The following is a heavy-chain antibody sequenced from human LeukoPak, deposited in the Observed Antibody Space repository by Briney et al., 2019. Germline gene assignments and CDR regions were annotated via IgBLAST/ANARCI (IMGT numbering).Heavy chain of an antibody. V-gene: IGHV3-23*01. J-gene: IGHJ4*02. D-gene: IGHD3-10*01. CDR3: AKAEHYYYGSGSYRFDY. CDR1: GFTFSSYA. CDR2: ISGSGGST. Sequence: PGGSLRLSCAASGFTFSSYAMSWVRQAPGKGLEWVSAISGSGGSTYYADSVKGRFTISRDNSKNTLYLQMNSLRAEDTAVYYCAKAEHYYYGSGSYRFDYWGQGTLVTVSS.